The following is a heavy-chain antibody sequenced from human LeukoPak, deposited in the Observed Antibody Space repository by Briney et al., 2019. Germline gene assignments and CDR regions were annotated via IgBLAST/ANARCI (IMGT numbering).Heavy chain of an antibody. CDR3: ARIRFGESYAPKSYYYYYMDV. CDR1: GFTLSSYW. V-gene: IGHV3-7*01. Sequence: GGSLRLSCAASGFTLSSYWMSWVRQAPGKGLEWVANIKQDGSEKYYVNSVKGRFTISRDNAKNSLYLQMNRLRVEDTAVYYCARIRFGESYAPKSYYYYYMDVWGIGTTVTISS. D-gene: IGHD3-10*01. CDR2: IKQDGSEK. J-gene: IGHJ6*03.